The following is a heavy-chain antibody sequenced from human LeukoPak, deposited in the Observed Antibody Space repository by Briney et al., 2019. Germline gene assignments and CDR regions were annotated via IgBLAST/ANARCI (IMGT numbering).Heavy chain of an antibody. CDR1: GFTFSSYS. CDR3: ARDEYSSGWTYWYFDL. D-gene: IGHD6-19*01. J-gene: IGHJ2*01. V-gene: IGHV3-48*01. CDR2: ISSSSSTI. Sequence: GGSLRLSCAASGFTFSSYSMNWVRQAPGKGLEWVSYISSSSSTIYYADSVKGRFTISRDNAKNSLYLQMNSLRAEDTAVYYCARDEYSSGWTYWYFDLWGRGTLVTVSS.